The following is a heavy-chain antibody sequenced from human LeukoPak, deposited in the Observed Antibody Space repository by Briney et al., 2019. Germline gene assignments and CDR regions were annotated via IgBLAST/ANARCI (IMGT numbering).Heavy chain of an antibody. Sequence: GASVKVSCKTSGYTFTGYYMHWVRQAPGQGLEWMGIINPSGGSTSYAQKFQGRVTMTRDMSTSTVYMELSSLRSEDTAVYYCARDAYYYDSSGYYSRYYYYYMDVWGKGTTVTVSS. CDR2: INPSGGST. CDR1: GYTFTGYY. D-gene: IGHD3-22*01. V-gene: IGHV1-46*01. J-gene: IGHJ6*03. CDR3: ARDAYYYDSSGYYSRYYYYYMDV.